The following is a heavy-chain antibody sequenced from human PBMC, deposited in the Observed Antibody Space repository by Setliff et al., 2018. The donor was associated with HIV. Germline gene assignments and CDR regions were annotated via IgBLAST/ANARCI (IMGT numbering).Heavy chain of an antibody. CDR3: ARQVGNKVLFDS. CDR2: IYYSGST. Sequence: PSETLSLTCTVSGDSISSYYWSWIRQPPEKGLEWIGYIYYSGSTNYNPSLKSRVTISVDTSKNQFSLKLSSVTAADTAVYYCARQVGNKVLFDSWGQGTLVTSPQ. V-gene: IGHV4-59*01. J-gene: IGHJ4*02. CDR1: GDSISSYY. D-gene: IGHD7-27*01.